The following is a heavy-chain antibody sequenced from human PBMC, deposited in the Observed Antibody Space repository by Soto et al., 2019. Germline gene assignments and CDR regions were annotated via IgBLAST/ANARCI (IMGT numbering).Heavy chain of an antibody. CDR1: GFSLSTSGVG. CDR2: IYWDDDK. J-gene: IGHJ4*02. D-gene: IGHD2-15*01. V-gene: IGHV2-5*02. CDR3: AHRLGFCSGGSCYGFDY. Sequence: VSGPTLVNPTQTLTLTCTFSGFSLSTSGVGVGWIRQPPGKALEWLALIYWDDDKRYSPSLKSRLTITKDTSKNQVVLTMTNVDPVDTATYYCAHRLGFCSGGSCYGFDYWGQGTLVTVSS.